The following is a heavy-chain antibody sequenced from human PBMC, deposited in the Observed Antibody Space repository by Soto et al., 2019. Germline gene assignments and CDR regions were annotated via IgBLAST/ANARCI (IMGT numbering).Heavy chain of an antibody. J-gene: IGHJ6*03. D-gene: IGHD3-3*01. CDR2: MNPNSGNT. CDR1: GYTFTSYD. CDR3: ARGTKGITTFGVVLYYYMDV. V-gene: IGHV1-8*01. Sequence: ASVKLSRKASGYTFTSYDSNWVLQATGQGLEGMGWMNPNSGNTGYPQKFQGRVTMTRNTSISTAYMELSSLRSEDTAVYYCARGTKGITTFGVVLYYYMDVWGKGTTVTVSS.